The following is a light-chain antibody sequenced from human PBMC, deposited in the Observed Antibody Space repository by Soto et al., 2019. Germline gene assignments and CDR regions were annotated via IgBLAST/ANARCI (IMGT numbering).Light chain of an antibody. V-gene: IGKV3-20*01. CDR2: GTS. CDR1: QSVSSSY. Sequence: EIVLTQSPGTLSLSPGERATLSCRASQSVSSSYLARYQQKPGQAPRLLIYGTSSRATGIPDKFSGSGSGTDFTLTINRLEPEDSAVYYCQRYGSSLYTFGQGTKLEIK. J-gene: IGKJ2*01. CDR3: QRYGSSLYT.